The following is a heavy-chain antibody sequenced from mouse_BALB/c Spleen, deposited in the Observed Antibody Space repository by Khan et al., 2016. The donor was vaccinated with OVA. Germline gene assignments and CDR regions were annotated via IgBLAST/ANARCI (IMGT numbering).Heavy chain of an antibody. CDR1: GFSLTNYG. CDR3: ARQPYYHYYVLDY. J-gene: IGHJ4*01. D-gene: IGHD2-10*01. CDR2: IWSDGST. V-gene: IGHV2-6-1*01. Sequence: LVESGPGLVAPSQSLSITCTISGFSLTNYGVHWVRQPPGKGLEWLVVIWSDGSTTYNSALKSRLSISRDNSKSQVFLKMNSLQTDDTAMYYCARQPYYHYYVLDYWGQGTSVTVSS.